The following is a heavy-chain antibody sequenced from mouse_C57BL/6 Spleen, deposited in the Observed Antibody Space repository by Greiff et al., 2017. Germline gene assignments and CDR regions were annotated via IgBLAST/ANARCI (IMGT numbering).Heavy chain of an antibody. J-gene: IGHJ1*03. V-gene: IGHV1-64*01. CDR1: GYTFTSYW. D-gene: IGHD1-1*01. CDR2: IHPNSGST. Sequence: QVQLQQPGAELVKPGASVKLSCKASGYTFTSYWMHWVKQRPGQGLEWIGMIHPNSGSTNYNEKFKSKATLTVDKSSSTAYMQLSGLTSEDSAVYYCARPYGSSYNWYFDVWGTGTTVTVSS. CDR3: ARPYGSSYNWYFDV.